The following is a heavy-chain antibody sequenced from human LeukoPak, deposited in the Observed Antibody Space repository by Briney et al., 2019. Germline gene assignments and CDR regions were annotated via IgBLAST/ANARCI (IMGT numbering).Heavy chain of an antibody. CDR3: ARSDYTRFDY. CDR2: FSGSGGDT. D-gene: IGHD4-11*01. J-gene: IGHJ4*02. Sequence: PGGSLRLSCAASGFTFSSYAMSWVRQAPGKGLEWVSSFSGSGGDTYYADSVKGRFTISRDNSKNTLYLQMNSLRAEDTAVYYCARSDYTRFDYWGQGTLVTVSS. CDR1: GFTFSSYA. V-gene: IGHV3-23*01.